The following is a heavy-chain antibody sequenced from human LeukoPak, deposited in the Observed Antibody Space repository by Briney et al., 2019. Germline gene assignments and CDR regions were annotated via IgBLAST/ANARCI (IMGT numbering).Heavy chain of an antibody. CDR1: GGSISSSSYY. J-gene: IGHJ4*02. D-gene: IGHD3-3*01. CDR2: IYYSGST. V-gene: IGHV4-39*01. CDR3: AILTYYDFWSGQVYYFDY. Sequence: SETLSLTCTVSGGSISSSSYYWGWIRQPPGKGLEWIGRIYYSGSTYYNPSLKSRVTISVDTSKNQFSLKLSSVNAADTAVYYCAILTYYDFWSGQVYYFDYWGQGTLVTVSS.